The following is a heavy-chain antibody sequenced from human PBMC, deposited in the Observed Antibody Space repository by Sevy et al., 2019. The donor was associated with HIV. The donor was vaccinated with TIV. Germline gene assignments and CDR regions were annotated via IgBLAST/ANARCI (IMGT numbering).Heavy chain of an antibody. CDR3: ARAPMDTVTEGIDY. D-gene: IGHD4-17*01. CDR2: ISYDGSKK. CDR1: EFSFSNYG. V-gene: IGHV3-30-3*01. Sequence: GGSLRLSCTASEFSFSNYGMHWVRQAPGKGLKWVAAISYDGSKKHYADSVKGRFTISRDNSKNTLFLQMNTLRGDDTPLYYWARAPMDTVTEGIDYRGQRTLLTVSS. J-gene: IGHJ4*02.